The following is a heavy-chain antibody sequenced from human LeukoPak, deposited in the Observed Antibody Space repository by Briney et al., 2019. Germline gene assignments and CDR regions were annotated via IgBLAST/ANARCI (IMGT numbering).Heavy chain of an antibody. D-gene: IGHD6-6*01. CDR2: IKEDGSEK. Sequence: PGGSLRLSCAASRFAFSTYWMSWVRQAPGKGLEWVANIKEDGSEKYYVDSVKGRFTIYRDNAKNSLYLQMNRLRAEDTAVYYCARDSPGSSRFYHYYGLDVWGQGAMVAVS. J-gene: IGHJ6*02. CDR3: ARDSPGSSRFYHYYGLDV. CDR1: RFAFSTYW. V-gene: IGHV3-7*05.